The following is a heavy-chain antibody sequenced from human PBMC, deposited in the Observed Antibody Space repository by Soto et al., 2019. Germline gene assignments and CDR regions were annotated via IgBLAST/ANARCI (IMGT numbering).Heavy chain of an antibody. CDR1: VAPLRGST. J-gene: IGHJ4*02. V-gene: IGHV4-59*01. D-gene: IGHD4-17*01. Sequence: QVQLQESGPGLLKPPRPRPPPCPAPVAPLRGSTGAGFGSPQGRDLEWFGYIYYSGSTNYNPSLKSRVTISVDTSKNQFSLKLSSVTAADTAVYYCARVVDDYGDYAVDYWGQGTLVTVSS. CDR3: ARVVDDYGDYAVDY. CDR2: IYYSGST.